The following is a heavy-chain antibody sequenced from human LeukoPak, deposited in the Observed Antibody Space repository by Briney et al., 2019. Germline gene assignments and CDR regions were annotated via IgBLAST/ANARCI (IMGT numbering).Heavy chain of an antibody. CDR3: ARDHLGGTPIDY. J-gene: IGHJ4*02. D-gene: IGHD3-10*01. CDR2: ISSSSSYI. Sequence: GGSLRLSCAASGFTFSSYSMNWVRQAPGKGLEWVSSISSSSSYIYYADSVKGRFTISRANAKNSLYLQMNSLRAEDTAVYYCARDHLGGTPIDYWGQGTLVTVSS. CDR1: GFTFSSYS. V-gene: IGHV3-21*01.